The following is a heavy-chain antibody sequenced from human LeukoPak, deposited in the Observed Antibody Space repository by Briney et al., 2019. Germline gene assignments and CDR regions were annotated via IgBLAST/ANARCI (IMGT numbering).Heavy chain of an antibody. CDR1: GFTFSNYW. J-gene: IGHJ4*02. CDR3: AREGSGSFYYFDY. D-gene: IGHD3-10*01. Sequence: GGSLRLSCTGSGFTFSNYWMSWVRQAPGKGLEWVANIKYDGSEKYYVDSVKGRFTISRDNAKNSLYLQMNSLRAEDTAVYYCAREGSGSFYYFDYWGQGTLVTVSS. CDR2: IKYDGSEK. V-gene: IGHV3-7*01.